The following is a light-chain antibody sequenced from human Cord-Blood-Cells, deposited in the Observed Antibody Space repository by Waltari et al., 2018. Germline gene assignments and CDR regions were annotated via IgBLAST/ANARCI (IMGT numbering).Light chain of an antibody. CDR1: QSVSSSY. CDR2: GAS. CDR3: QQYGSSPWT. Sequence: EIVLTQSPGTLSLSPGERATLSCRASQSVSSSYLAWYQQKPGQAPRLLIYGASSRATGIPDRFSGRGLWTDFTLTISRLEPEDFAVYYCQQYGSSPWTFGQGTKVEIK. V-gene: IGKV3-20*01. J-gene: IGKJ1*01.